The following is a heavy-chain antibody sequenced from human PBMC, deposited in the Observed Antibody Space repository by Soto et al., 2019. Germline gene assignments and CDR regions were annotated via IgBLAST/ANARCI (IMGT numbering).Heavy chain of an antibody. CDR3: AREGDYYDSGTFPLYYYCIDV. CDR2: FNNDGRTT. CDR1: GFTISKYW. V-gene: IGHV3-74*01. J-gene: IGHJ6*02. D-gene: IGHD3-10*01. Sequence: XGSLRLSCVASGFTISKYWMHWVRQAPGKGLVWVSRFNNDGRTTSYADSVKGRFTISRDNAKNTLYLQMNSLRPEDTAVYYCAREGDYYDSGTFPLYYYCIDVRGHGTTVTGSS.